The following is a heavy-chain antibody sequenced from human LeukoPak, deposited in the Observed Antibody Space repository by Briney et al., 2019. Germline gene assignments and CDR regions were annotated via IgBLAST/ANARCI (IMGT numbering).Heavy chain of an antibody. D-gene: IGHD2-8*02. CDR1: GFTFINDL. V-gene: IGHV3-7*01. CDR3: AGAWSRVDGFDI. CDR2: INQEGSVE. J-gene: IGHJ3*02. Sequence: VGSLRVSCAAPGFTFINDLMSWGRQAPGKGREWVANINQEGSVEYYVESVKGVFTISRDNAKKSVSLQMNSLRVEDTAVYYCAGAWSRVDGFDIWGQGTMVTVSS.